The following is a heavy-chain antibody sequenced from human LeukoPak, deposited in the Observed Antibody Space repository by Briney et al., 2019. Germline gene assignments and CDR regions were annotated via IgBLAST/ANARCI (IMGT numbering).Heavy chain of an antibody. J-gene: IGHJ4*01. D-gene: IGHD1-26*01. CDR1: GGSFSGYY. Sequence: SETLSLTCAVYGGSFSGYYRSWIRQPAGKGLEWIGRIYTSGSANYNPSLKSRVTMSVDTSKNQFSLKLSSVTAADTAVYYCARGQGGSYHYFDYWGHGTLVTVSS. V-gene: IGHV4-59*10. CDR3: ARGQGGSYHYFDY. CDR2: IYTSGSA.